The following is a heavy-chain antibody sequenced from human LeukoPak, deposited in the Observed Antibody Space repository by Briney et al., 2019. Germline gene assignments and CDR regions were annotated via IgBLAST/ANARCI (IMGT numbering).Heavy chain of an antibody. CDR1: CYTFTTYG. J-gene: IGHJ4*02. Sequence: ASVKVSCKTSCYTFTTYGISWLRQAPGQVLEWMRCISGYNGDTKDAQNVQGRVTMTTDTSMSTAFMALRALGSDYSAVYYGARDRRRYYSGSGSYSPDYRGKGTLVTVPS. V-gene: IGHV1-18*01. CDR3: ARDRRRYYSGSGSYSPDY. D-gene: IGHD3-10*01. CDR2: ISGYNGDT.